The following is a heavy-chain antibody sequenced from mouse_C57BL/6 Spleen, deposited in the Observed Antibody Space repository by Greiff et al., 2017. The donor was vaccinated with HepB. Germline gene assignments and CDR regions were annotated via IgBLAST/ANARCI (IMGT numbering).Heavy chain of an antibody. V-gene: IGHV2-2*01. J-gene: IGHJ2*01. Sequence: VNVVESGPGLVQPSQSLSITCTVSGFSLTSYGVHWVRQSPGKGLEWLGVIWSGGSTDYNAAFISRLSISKDNSKSQVFFKMNSLQADDTAIYYCARSYSNYGLYYFDYWGQGTTLTVSS. CDR2: IWSGGST. CDR3: ARSYSNYGLYYFDY. CDR1: GFSLTSYG. D-gene: IGHD2-5*01.